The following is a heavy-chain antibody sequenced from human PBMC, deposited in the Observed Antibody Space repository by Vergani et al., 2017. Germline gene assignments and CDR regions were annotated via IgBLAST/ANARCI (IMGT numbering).Heavy chain of an antibody. J-gene: IGHJ1*01. CDR1: GGSISSYY. Sequence: QVQLQESGPGLVKPSETLSLTCTVSGGSISSYYWSWIRQPPGKGLEWIGYIYYSGRTNYNPSLKSRVTISVDTSKNQFSLKLSSVTAADTAVYYCARGLSGYEHWGQGTLVTVSS. D-gene: IGHD5-12*01. V-gene: IGHV4-59*01. CDR3: ARGLSGYEH. CDR2: IYYSGRT.